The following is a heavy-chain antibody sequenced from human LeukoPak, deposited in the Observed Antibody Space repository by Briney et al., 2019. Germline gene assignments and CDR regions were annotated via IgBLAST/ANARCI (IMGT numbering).Heavy chain of an antibody. CDR2: MNPNSGNT. CDR3: AGSITMVRGVILPRKGWFDP. D-gene: IGHD3-10*01. V-gene: IGHV1-8*01. J-gene: IGHJ5*02. Sequence: GASVKVSCKASGYTFTSYDINWVRQATGQGLEWMGWMNPNSGNTGYAQKFQGRVTMTRNTSISTAYMELSSLRSEDTAVYYCAGSITMVRGVILPRKGWFDPWGQGTLVTVSS. CDR1: GYTFTSYD.